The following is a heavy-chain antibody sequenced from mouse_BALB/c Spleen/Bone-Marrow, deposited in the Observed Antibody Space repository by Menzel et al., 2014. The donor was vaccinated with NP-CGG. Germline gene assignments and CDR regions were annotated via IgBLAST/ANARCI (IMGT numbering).Heavy chain of an antibody. CDR1: GFNIKDTY. CDR2: IDPANGNT. Sequence: VQLQQSGAELVKPGASVKLSCTASGFNIKDTYMHWVKQRPEQGLEWVGRIDPANGNTKYAPKFQGKATITTDTSSNTAYLQRSSLTSEDTAVYYCARWEYYAMDYWGQGTSVTVSS. D-gene: IGHD4-1*01. CDR3: ARWEYYAMDY. J-gene: IGHJ4*01. V-gene: IGHV14-3*02.